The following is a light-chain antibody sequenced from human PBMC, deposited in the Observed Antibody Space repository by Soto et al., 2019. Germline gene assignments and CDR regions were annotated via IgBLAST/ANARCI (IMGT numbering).Light chain of an antibody. J-gene: IGLJ1*01. V-gene: IGLV1-47*01. CDR2: TNN. CDR1: SPNIGSSY. Sequence: QSVLTPPPSASGTPGQSVTISCSGSSPNIGSSYVYWYQQLPGTTPKLLIYTNNQRPSGVPDRFSGSKSATSASLAISGFLSVDEADYDCAAWDNSLSGHVVGTGTKVTV. CDR3: AAWDNSLSGHV.